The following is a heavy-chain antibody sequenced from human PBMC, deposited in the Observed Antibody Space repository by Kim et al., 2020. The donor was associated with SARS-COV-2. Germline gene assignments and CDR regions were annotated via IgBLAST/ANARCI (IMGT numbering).Heavy chain of an antibody. CDR1: GYSFTSYW. CDR3: VRLGGSYRSELGY. Sequence: GESLKISCKGSGYSFTSYWISWVRQMPGKGLEWMGRIDPSDSYTNYSPSFQGHVTISADKSISTAYLQWSSLKASDTAMYYCVRLGGSYRSELGYWGQGTLVTVSS. CDR2: IDPSDSYT. D-gene: IGHD1-26*01. J-gene: IGHJ4*02. V-gene: IGHV5-10-1*01.